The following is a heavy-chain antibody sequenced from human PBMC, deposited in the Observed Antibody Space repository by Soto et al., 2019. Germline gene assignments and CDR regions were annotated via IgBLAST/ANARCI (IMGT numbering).Heavy chain of an antibody. D-gene: IGHD3-10*01. CDR3: ARDLRFRGFYGMDV. Sequence: QVQLQESGPGLVKPSQTLSLTCTVSGGSISSGGYYWSWIRQHPGKGLEWIGYIYYSGSTYYNPSLKSRVTISVDTSKNQFSLKPSSVTAADTAVYYCARDLRFRGFYGMDVWGQGTTVTVSS. V-gene: IGHV4-31*03. CDR2: IYYSGST. J-gene: IGHJ6*02. CDR1: GGSISSGGYY.